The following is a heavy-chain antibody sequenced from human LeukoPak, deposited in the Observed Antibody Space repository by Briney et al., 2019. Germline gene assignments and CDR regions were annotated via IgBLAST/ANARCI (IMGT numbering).Heavy chain of an antibody. J-gene: IGHJ4*02. V-gene: IGHV3-74*01. D-gene: IGHD3-16*01. CDR2: INTDGSTT. Sequence: GGSLRLSCAASGFHFTTYWMGWVRQAPGKGLVWVSRINTDGSTTSYADSVKGRFIISRDNAKNTLSLQMNSLTAEDTAVYYCTRGGVDYWGQGALVTVSS. CDR1: GFHFTTYW. CDR3: TRGGVDY.